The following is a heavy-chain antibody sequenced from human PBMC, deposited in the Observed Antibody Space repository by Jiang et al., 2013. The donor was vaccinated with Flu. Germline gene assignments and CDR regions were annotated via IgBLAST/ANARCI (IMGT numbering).Heavy chain of an antibody. CDR1: GGSMNIISYF. CDR2: GFYSGST. J-gene: IGHJ5*02. CDR3: ARALATVTSSPTPNWFDP. V-gene: IGHV4-39*07. Sequence: LLKPSETLSLICTVSGGSMNIISYFWAWIRRPPRKGLEWIGSGFYSGSTYYNPSLKSRVTISVDTSKNQFSLKLNSVSAADTAVYYCARALATVTSSPTPNWFDPWGQGTLVTVSS. D-gene: IGHD4-17*01.